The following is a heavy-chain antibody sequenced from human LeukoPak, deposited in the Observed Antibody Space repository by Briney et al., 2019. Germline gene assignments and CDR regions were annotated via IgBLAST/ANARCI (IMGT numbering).Heavy chain of an antibody. J-gene: IGHJ4*02. CDR3: ARVIYYDSSGYYPLFYFDF. Sequence: ASVKVSCKACGYTFTSYGISWVRQAPGQGLEWMGWISAYNGNTNYAQKLQGRVTMTTDTSTSTAYMELRSLRSDDTAVYYCARVIYYDSSGYYPLFYFDFWGQGTLVTVSS. CDR1: GYTFTSYG. D-gene: IGHD3-22*01. V-gene: IGHV1-18*01. CDR2: ISAYNGNT.